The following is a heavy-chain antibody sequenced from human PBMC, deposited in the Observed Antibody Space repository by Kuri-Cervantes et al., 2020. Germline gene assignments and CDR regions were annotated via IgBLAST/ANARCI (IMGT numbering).Heavy chain of an antibody. Sequence: ASVKVSCKVSGYTLTELSMHWVRQAPGKGLEWMGGFDPEDGETIYAQKFQGRVTMTTDTSTSTAYMELRSLRSDDTAVYYCARGTSDSSSWYRPSTADYYMDVWGKGTTVTVSS. CDR1: GYTLTELS. V-gene: IGHV1-24*01. J-gene: IGHJ6*03. CDR3: ARGTSDSSSWYRPSTADYYMDV. CDR2: FDPEDGET. D-gene: IGHD6-13*01.